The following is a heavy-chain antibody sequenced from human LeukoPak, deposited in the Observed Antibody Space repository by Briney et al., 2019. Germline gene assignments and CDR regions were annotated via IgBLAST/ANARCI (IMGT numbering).Heavy chain of an antibody. Sequence: SETLSLTCTVSSGSVSSYYWNWIRQSPGEGLEWIGYIYYTGSTKYNPSLESRVTISLDTSKNQFSLKLSSVTAADTAVYYCARRVVVVTANDKSDVFDMWGQGTVVTVSS. CDR2: IYYTGST. D-gene: IGHD3-22*01. J-gene: IGHJ3*02. CDR3: ARRVVVVTANDKSDVFDM. CDR1: SGSVSSYY. V-gene: IGHV4-59*02.